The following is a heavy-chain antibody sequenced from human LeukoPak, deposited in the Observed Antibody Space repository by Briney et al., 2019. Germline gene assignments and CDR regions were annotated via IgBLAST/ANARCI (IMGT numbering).Heavy chain of an antibody. CDR1: GFTVSSNY. J-gene: IGHJ4*02. D-gene: IGHD2-15*01. CDR3: AKDGLSLGWSVFYFDY. Sequence: GGSLRLSCAASGFTVSSNYMSWVRQAPGKGLEWVSVIYSGGSTYYADSVKGRFTISRDNSKNTLYLQMNSLRAEDTAVYYCAKDGLSLGWSVFYFDYWGQGTLVTVSS. CDR2: IYSGGST. V-gene: IGHV3-53*01.